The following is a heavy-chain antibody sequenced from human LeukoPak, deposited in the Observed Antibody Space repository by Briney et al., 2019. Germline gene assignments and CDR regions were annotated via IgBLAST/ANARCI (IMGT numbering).Heavy chain of an antibody. V-gene: IGHV4-30-2*01. Sequence: SETLSLTCAVSGGSLSSGGYSWSWIRQPPGKGLEWIGYIYHSGSTYYNPSLKSRVTISVDRSKNQFSLKLSSVTAADTAVYYCAAYYYGSGSYTFDYWGQGTLVTVSS. CDR2: IYHSGST. CDR3: AAYYYGSGSYTFDY. D-gene: IGHD3-10*01. CDR1: GGSLSSGGYS. J-gene: IGHJ4*02.